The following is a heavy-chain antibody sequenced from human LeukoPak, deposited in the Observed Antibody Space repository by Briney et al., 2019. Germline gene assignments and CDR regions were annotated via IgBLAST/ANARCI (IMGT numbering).Heavy chain of an antibody. CDR3: AKDPYSYGYRHFLSSFDY. Sequence: PGGSLRLSCAASGFTFDDYAMHWVRQAPGKGLEWVSGISWNSGSIGYADSVKGRFTISRDNAKNSLYLQMNSLRAEDTALYYCAKDPYSYGYRHFLSSFDYWGQGTLVTVSS. J-gene: IGHJ4*02. CDR1: GFTFDDYA. D-gene: IGHD5-18*01. V-gene: IGHV3-9*01. CDR2: ISWNSGSI.